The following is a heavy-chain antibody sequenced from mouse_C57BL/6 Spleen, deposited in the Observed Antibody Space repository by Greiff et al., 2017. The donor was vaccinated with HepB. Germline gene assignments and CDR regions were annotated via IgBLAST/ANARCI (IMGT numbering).Heavy chain of an antibody. CDR2: ISYDGSN. CDR1: GYSITSGYY. J-gene: IGHJ4*01. D-gene: IGHD1-1*01. CDR3: AREKDYYGSSGGDY. Sequence: VQLKESGPGLVKPSQSLSLTCSVTGYSITSGYYWNWIRQFPGNKLEWMGYISYDGSNNYNPSLKNRISITRDTSKNQFFLKLNSVTTEDTATYYCAREKDYYGSSGGDYWGQGTSVTVSS. V-gene: IGHV3-6*01.